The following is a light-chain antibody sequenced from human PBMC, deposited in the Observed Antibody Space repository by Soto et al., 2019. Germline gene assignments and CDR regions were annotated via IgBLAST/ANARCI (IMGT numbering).Light chain of an antibody. Sequence: DIQMTQSPSTLSASVGDRVTITCRASQSISSWLAWYQQKPGKAPKLLIYDASSLESGVPSSFSGSGSGTEFTLTISSLQPDEFATYYCQQYNSYRTFGQGTKVEIK. J-gene: IGKJ1*01. CDR1: QSISSW. CDR2: DAS. CDR3: QQYNSYRT. V-gene: IGKV1-5*01.